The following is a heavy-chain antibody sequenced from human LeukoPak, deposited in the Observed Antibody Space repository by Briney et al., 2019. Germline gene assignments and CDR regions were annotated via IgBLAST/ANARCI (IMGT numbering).Heavy chain of an antibody. CDR1: GFTVSSNY. CDR3: AQDEYRQYYYDSSGYST. J-gene: IGHJ5*02. Sequence: GGSLRLSCAASGFTVSSNYMSWVRQAPGKGLEWVSVIYSGGSTYYADSVKGRFTISRDNSKNTLYLQMNSLRAEDTAVYYCAQDEYRQYYYDSSGYSTWGQGTLVTVSS. D-gene: IGHD3-22*01. V-gene: IGHV3-53*01. CDR2: IYSGGST.